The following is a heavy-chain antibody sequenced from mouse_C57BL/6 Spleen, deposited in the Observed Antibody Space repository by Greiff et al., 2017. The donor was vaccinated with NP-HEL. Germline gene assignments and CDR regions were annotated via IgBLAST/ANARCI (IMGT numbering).Heavy chain of an antibody. J-gene: IGHJ2*01. CDR2: ISSGGSYT. CDR3: ARPDYGSSLQQAYFDY. D-gene: IGHD1-1*01. CDR1: GFTFSSYG. Sequence: EVHLVESGGDLVKPGGSLKLSCAASGFTFSSYGMSWVRQTPDKRLEWVATISSGGSYTYYPDSVKGRFTISRDNAKNTLYLQMSSLKSEDTAMYYCARPDYGSSLQQAYFDYWGQGTTLTVSS. V-gene: IGHV5-6*01.